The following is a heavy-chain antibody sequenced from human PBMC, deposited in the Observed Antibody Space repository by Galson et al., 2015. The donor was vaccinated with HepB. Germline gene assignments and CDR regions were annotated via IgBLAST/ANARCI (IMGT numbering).Heavy chain of an antibody. CDR3: AAGAVGENHSFYYLIAAAGSGGYYYYMDV. CDR1: GFTFTKSA. D-gene: IGHD6-13*01. Sequence: SVKVSCKASGFTFTKSAVQWVRQARGQRLEWIGWIVVGSGKTNYAQKFQERVTITRDMSTSTAYMELSNLRSEDTAIYYCAAGAVGENHSFYYLIAAAGSGGYYYYMDVWGKGTTVTVSS. V-gene: IGHV1-58*01. CDR2: IVVGSGKT. J-gene: IGHJ6*03.